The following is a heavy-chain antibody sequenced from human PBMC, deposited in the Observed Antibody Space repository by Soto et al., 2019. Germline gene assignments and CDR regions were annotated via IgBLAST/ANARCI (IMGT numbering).Heavy chain of an antibody. CDR2: ISSSSSYI. CDR3: AREGTGLQLFDY. J-gene: IGHJ4*02. V-gene: IGHV3-21*01. CDR1: GFTFSSYS. Sequence: EVQLVESGGGLVKPGGSLRLSCAASGFTFSSYSMNWVRQAPGKGLEWVSSISSSSSYIYYADSVKGRFTISRDNAKNSLYLQMNSLRAEDTAVYYCAREGTGLQLFDYWGQVTLVTVSS. D-gene: IGHD4-4*01.